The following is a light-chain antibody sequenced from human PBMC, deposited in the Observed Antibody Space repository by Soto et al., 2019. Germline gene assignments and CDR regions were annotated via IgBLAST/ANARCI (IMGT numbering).Light chain of an antibody. V-gene: IGKV3D-20*02. Sequence: EIVLTQSPGTLSLSPGERATLSCRASQSVSSSYLAWYQQKPGQAPRLLIYGASSRATGIPDRFSGSGSGTDFTLTISSLEPEDFAVYYCQHRNNWPLSITFGQGTRWRL. CDR2: GAS. J-gene: IGKJ5*01. CDR1: QSVSSSY. CDR3: QHRNNWPLSIT.